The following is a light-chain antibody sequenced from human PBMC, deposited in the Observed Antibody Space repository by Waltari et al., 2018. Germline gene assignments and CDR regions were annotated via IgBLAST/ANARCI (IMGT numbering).Light chain of an antibody. V-gene: IGKV3-20*01. Sequence: EIVLTQSPGTLSLSPGEGATLSCRPSQTIRTTYLAWYQQKPGQAPTLLIYGTFSRATGIPDRFTGSGSGTDFSLTFSSLEAEDFATYYCQQYDISPLTFGGGTKVEIK. CDR3: QQYDISPLT. J-gene: IGKJ4*01. CDR1: QTIRTTY. CDR2: GTF.